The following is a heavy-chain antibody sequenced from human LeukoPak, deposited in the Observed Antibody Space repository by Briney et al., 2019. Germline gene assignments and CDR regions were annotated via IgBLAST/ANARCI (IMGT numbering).Heavy chain of an antibody. V-gene: IGHV4-4*09. Sequence: SETLSRTCTGSGGSISSYYWSWIRQPPGKGLEWIGYIYTSGSTNYNPSLKSRVTISVETSKNQFSLKLRSVTAEDTAAYYCARLTYSKRSYHVDTWGQGALVTVSS. J-gene: IGHJ5*02. CDR2: IYTSGST. D-gene: IGHD6-13*01. CDR3: ARLTYSKRSYHVDT. CDR1: GGSISSYY.